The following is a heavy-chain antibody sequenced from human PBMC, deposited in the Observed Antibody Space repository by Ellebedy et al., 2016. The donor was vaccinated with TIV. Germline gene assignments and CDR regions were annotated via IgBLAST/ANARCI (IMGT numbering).Heavy chain of an antibody. CDR2: INTDGSTT. D-gene: IGHD1-14*01. CDR3: TRDPNGIADFDF. CDR1: GFTFSGYW. V-gene: IGHV3-74*01. J-gene: IGHJ4*02. Sequence: PGGSLRLSCAASGFTFSGYWMHWVRQAPGKGLAWVSRINTDGSTTTNADSVKGRFTISRDNAKSSLYLQMNSLRDDDTAVYYCTRDPNGIADFDFWGQGTLVTVSS.